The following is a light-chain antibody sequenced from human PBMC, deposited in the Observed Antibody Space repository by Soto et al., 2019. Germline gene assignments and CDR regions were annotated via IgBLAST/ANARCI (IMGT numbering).Light chain of an antibody. J-gene: IGKJ1*01. CDR2: GVS. CDR1: QRASRQY. CDR3: QYFDSPKWT. V-gene: IGKV3-20*01. Sequence: VLTQSPDTLSLSPGERATLSCRDSQRASRQYLSWYQQRPYHPPRLLIYGVSMRADCIPDRFSVSVSGSEVTLTINRLAPEDFALYDCQYFDSPKWTFGQGT.